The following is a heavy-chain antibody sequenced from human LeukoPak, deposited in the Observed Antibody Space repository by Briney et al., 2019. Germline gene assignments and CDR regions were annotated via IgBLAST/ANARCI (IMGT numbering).Heavy chain of an antibody. Sequence: ASVKVSCKVSGYTLTELSMHWVRQAPGKGLEWMGGFDPEDGETIYAQQFQGRVTMTEDTSTNTAYMELSSLRSEDTAVYYCATTFDSGSYKYYFDYWGQGTLVTVSS. CDR1: GYTLTELS. CDR3: ATTFDSGSYKYYFDY. J-gene: IGHJ4*02. CDR2: FDPEDGET. D-gene: IGHD1-26*01. V-gene: IGHV1-24*01.